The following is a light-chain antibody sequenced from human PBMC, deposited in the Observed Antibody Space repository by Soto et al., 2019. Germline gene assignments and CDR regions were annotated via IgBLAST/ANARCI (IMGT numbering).Light chain of an antibody. CDR3: QSADNSGSNYV. Sequence: SYELTQPPSVSVSPGQTARITCSGDALSKQYVSWYQQRPGQAPVLVIYKDTERPSGIPERFSGSTSGTTVTLTIGGVQAEDEADYFCQSADNSGSNYVFGTGTKVTVL. J-gene: IGLJ1*01. CDR1: ALSKQY. V-gene: IGLV3-25*03. CDR2: KDT.